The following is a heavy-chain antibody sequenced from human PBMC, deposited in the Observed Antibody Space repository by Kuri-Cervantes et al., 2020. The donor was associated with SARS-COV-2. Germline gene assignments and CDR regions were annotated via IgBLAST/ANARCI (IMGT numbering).Heavy chain of an antibody. J-gene: IGHJ4*02. Sequence: ETLSLTCAASGFTFSSYAMSWVRQAPGKGLEWVSVIYSGGSSTYYADSVKGRFTIPRDNSKNTLYLQMNSLRAEDTAVYYCAKDGDPDYWGQGTLVTVSS. CDR1: GFTFSSYA. CDR2: IYSGGSST. CDR3: AKDGDPDY. V-gene: IGHV3-23*03. D-gene: IGHD2-21*01.